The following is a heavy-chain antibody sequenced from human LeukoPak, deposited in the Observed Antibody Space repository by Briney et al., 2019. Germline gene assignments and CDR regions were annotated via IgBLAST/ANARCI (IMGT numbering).Heavy chain of an antibody. Sequence: ASVKVSCKASGYTFTNSDIHWVRQASGQGLEWMGWMNPNSGSTGYAQKFQGRAIMTTNTSKSTAYMEMRSLRSDDTAVYYCARGKAYSSGWFNPYYFDFWGQGTLVTVSS. CDR1: GYTFTNSD. CDR2: MNPNSGST. V-gene: IGHV1-8*01. D-gene: IGHD6-19*01. CDR3: ARGKAYSSGWFNPYYFDF. J-gene: IGHJ4*02.